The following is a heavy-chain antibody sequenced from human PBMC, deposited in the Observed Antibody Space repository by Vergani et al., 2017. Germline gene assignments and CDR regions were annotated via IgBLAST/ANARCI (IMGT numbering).Heavy chain of an antibody. V-gene: IGHV3-30-3*01. CDR3: ARARLIAVAGTHDAFDI. CDR2: ISYDGSNK. D-gene: IGHD6-19*01. CDR1: GFTFSSYA. J-gene: IGHJ3*02. Sequence: QVQLVESGGGVVQPGRSLRLSCAASGFTFSSYAMHWVRQAPGKGLEWVAVISYDGSNKYYADSVKGRFTISRDNSKNTLYLQMNSLRAEDTAVYYCARARLIAVAGTHDAFDIWGQGTMVTVSS.